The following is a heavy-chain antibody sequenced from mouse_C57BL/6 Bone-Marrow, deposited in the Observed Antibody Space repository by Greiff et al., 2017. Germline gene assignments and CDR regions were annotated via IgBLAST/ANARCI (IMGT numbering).Heavy chain of an antibody. CDR1: GFTFSSYG. J-gene: IGHJ2*01. CDR2: ISSGGSYT. CDR3: ASVRGSYFDY. V-gene: IGHV5-6*01. Sequence: EVKLVESGGDLVKPGGSLKLSCAASGFTFSSYGMSWVRPTPDKRLEWVATISSGGSYTYYPDSVKGRFTISRDNAKNTRYLQMSSRKSEDTAMYYCASVRGSYFDYWGQGTTLTVSS.